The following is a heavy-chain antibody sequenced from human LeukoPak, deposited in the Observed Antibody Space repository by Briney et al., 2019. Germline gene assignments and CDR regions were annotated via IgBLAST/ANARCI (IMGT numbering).Heavy chain of an antibody. CDR2: TYYRSRWYD. CDR3: ARSGGHDAFDI. CDR1: GDSVSNNDAA. Sequence: SQTLSLTCGVSGDSVSNNDAAWAWIRQSPSRGLEWLGRTYYRSRWYDDYAVSVKSRITINPDTSKNQFSLQLTSVTPEDTAVYYCARSGGHDAFDIWGQGTMVTVSS. D-gene: IGHD4-23*01. J-gene: IGHJ3*02. V-gene: IGHV6-1*01.